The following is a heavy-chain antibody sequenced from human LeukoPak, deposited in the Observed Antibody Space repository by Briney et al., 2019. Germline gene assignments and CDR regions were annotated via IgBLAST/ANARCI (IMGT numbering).Heavy chain of an antibody. CDR3: ARDYYDSSGYILYFDY. D-gene: IGHD3-22*01. CDR1: GFTFSSYE. Sequence: GGSLRLSCAASGFTFSSYEMNWVRQAPGKGLEWVSYISSSGSTIYYADSVKGRFTISRDNAKNSLHLQMNSLRAEDTAVYYCARDYYDSSGYILYFDYWGQGTLVTVSS. J-gene: IGHJ4*02. V-gene: IGHV3-48*03. CDR2: ISSSGSTI.